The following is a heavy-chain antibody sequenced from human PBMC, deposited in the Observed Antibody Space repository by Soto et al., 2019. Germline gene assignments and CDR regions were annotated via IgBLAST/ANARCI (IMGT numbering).Heavy chain of an antibody. Sequence: PGGSLRLSCAVSGFTFSSHGMQWVRQAPGKGLEWVAVIAYDGSVSYYTDSVKGRFSVSRDNSKSILYLQMNSLRAEDTAVYYCAKEFRHDIWFFENWGQGTQVTVSS. J-gene: IGHJ4*02. CDR1: GFTFSSHG. CDR2: IAYDGSVS. V-gene: IGHV3-30*18. D-gene: IGHD3-9*01. CDR3: AKEFRHDIWFFEN.